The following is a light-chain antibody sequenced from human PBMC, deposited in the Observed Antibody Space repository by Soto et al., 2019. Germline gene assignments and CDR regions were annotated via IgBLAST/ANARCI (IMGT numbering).Light chain of an antibody. J-gene: IGKJ5*01. CDR2: GAS. V-gene: IGKV3-20*01. CDR3: QHYGSSSNT. CDR1: ESVTSSH. Sequence: EIVLTQSPDTLSLSPRERATLSCRASESVTSSHLAWYQQKRGQAPRLLIYGASSRATDIPDRFSGSGSGTDFTLTISRLEPEDFAVYYCQHYGSSSNTFGQGTRLEIK.